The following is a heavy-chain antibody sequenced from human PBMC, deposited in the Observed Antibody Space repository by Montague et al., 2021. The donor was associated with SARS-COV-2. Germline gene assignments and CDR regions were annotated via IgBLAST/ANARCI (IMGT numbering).Heavy chain of an antibody. J-gene: IGHJ6*02. D-gene: IGHD3-10*01. V-gene: IGHV4-59*01. CDR3: ARTSRGSRYFYGVDV. Sequence: SETRSLTCTVSGDSISDYYWSWIRQPPGMGLEWIGCIFRSGATNYNPPLKSRVIISLDTSKSQFSLRLSSVTAADTAIYYCARTSRGSRYFYGVDVWGQGTTVTVSS. CDR2: IFRSGAT. CDR1: GDSISDYY.